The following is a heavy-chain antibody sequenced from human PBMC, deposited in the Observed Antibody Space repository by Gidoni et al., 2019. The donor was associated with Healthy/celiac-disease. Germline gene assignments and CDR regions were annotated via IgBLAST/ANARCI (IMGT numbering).Heavy chain of an antibody. CDR2: INHSGNT. CDR1: GGSFSVYF. D-gene: IGHD6-13*01. V-gene: IGHV4-34*01. J-gene: IGHJ5*02. Sequence: QVQLQQWGAGLLKPSETLSLTCPVYGGSFSVYFWSWIRQPPGKGLEWIGEINHSGNTNYNPSLKSRVTISVDTSKNQFSLKLSSVTAADTAVYYCARGRPTKHIAGYWFDPWGQGTLVTVSS. CDR3: ARGRPTKHIAGYWFDP.